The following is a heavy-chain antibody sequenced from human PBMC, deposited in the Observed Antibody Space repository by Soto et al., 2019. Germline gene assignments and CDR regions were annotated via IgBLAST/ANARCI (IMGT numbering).Heavy chain of an antibody. V-gene: IGHV4-39*01. J-gene: IGHJ4*02. Sequence: SETLSLTCAVSGGSISSSNWWSWVRQPPGKGLEWIGSIYYSGSTYYNPSLKSRVTISVDTSKNQFSLKLSSVTAADTAVYYCARHTPAISISDHWGQGTLVTVSS. CDR2: IYYSGST. CDR1: GGSISSSNW. CDR3: ARHTPAISISDH. D-gene: IGHD2-15*01.